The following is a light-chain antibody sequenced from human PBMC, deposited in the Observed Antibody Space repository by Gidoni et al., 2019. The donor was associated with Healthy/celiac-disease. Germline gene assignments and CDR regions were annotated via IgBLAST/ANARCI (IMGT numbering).Light chain of an antibody. J-gene: IGLJ3*02. CDR1: NPAIGNNY. CDR3: GTWDSSLSAWV. V-gene: IGLV1-51*01. Sequence: QSVLTQPPSLSAAPGQTVTISCSGRNPAIGNNYVAWYQHLSGAAPKLLIYDSYQRPSGIPDRFSGSRSGTSAALAITGLQTGDEADYYCGTWDSSLSAWVFGGGTKLTVL. CDR2: DSY.